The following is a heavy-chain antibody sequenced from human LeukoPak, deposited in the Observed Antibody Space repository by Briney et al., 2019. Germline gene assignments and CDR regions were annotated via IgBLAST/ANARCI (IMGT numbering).Heavy chain of an antibody. V-gene: IGHV4-34*01. D-gene: IGHD6-13*01. J-gene: IGHJ4*02. CDR2: INHSGST. CDR1: GGSFSGYY. Sequence: SETLSLTCAVYGGSFSGYYWSWIRQPPGKGLEWIGEINHSGSTNYNPSLKSRVTISVDTSKNQFSLKLSSVTAADTAVYYCASWVPIAAAGTVRSDYWGQGTLVTVSS. CDR3: ASWVPIAAAGTVRSDY.